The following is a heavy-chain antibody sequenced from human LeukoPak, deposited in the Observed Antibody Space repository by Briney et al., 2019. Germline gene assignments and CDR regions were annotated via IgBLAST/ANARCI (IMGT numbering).Heavy chain of an antibody. CDR1: GFTFSSYA. CDR3: AKQAGRGYDSLFDY. CDR2: ISGSGGST. J-gene: IGHJ4*02. D-gene: IGHD5-12*01. Sequence: PGGSLRLSCSAFGFTFSSYAMSWVRQAPGKGLEWVSAISGSGGSTYYADSVKGRFTISRDNSKNTLYLQMNSLRAEDTAVYYCAKQAGRGYDSLFDYWGQGTLVTVSS. V-gene: IGHV3-23*01.